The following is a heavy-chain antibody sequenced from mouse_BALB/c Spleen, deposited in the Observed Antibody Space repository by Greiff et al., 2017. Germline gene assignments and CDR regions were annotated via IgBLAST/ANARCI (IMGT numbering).Heavy chain of an antibody. CDR3: AREPSTMITTGYFDY. J-gene: IGHJ2*01. CDR2: IWAGGST. V-gene: IGHV2-9*02. CDR1: GFSLTSYG. Sequence: QVQLKESGPGLVAPSQSLSITCTVSGFSLTSYGVHWVRQPPGKGLEWLGVIWAGGSTNYNSALMSRLSISKDNSKSQVFLKMNSLQTDDTAMYYCAREPSTMITTGYFDYWGQGTTLTVSS. D-gene: IGHD2-4*01.